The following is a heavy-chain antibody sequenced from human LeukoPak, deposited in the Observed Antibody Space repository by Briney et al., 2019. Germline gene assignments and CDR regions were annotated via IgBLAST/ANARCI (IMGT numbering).Heavy chain of an antibody. V-gene: IGHV3-23*01. CDR1: GFPFTNYA. J-gene: IGHJ5*02. CDR3: AKDRAYISSWYGCSTP. CDR2: ISGSGGNT. D-gene: IGHD6-13*01. Sequence: PGGTLRLSCAASGFPFTNYAMSGVRQAQGRGREWVSAISGSGGNTYYADCVKGRVTISRDNSRNTLYLQTHSLRAEDTAVYYCAKDRAYISSWYGCSTPWGQGTLVTVSS.